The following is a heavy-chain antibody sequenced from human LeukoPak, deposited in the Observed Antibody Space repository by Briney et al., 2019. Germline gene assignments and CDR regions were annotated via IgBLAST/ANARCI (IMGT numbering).Heavy chain of an antibody. V-gene: IGHV4-30-2*01. CDR1: GGSISSGGYS. Sequence: PSQTLSLTCAVSGGSISSGGYSWSWIRQPPGKGLEWIGYIYHSGSTYYNPSLKSRVTISVDRSKNQFSLKLSSVTAADTAVYYCARGLSYYYDSSGTCFDYWGQGTLVTVSS. CDR2: IYHSGST. D-gene: IGHD3-22*01. CDR3: ARGLSYYYDSSGTCFDY. J-gene: IGHJ4*02.